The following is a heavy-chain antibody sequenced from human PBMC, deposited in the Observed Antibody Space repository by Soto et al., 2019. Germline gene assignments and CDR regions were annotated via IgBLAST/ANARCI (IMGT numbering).Heavy chain of an antibody. V-gene: IGHV2-26*01. D-gene: IGHD1-26*01. Sequence: QVTLKESGPVLVKPTETLTLTCTVSGFSLSNARMGVSWIRQPPGKALEWLAHIFSNDEKSYSTSLKSRLTISKDTSKSQVVLTMTNMDPVDTXTXYCARIGWEEDGYNPFDYWGQGTLVTVSS. CDR2: IFSNDEK. CDR3: ARIGWEEDGYNPFDY. CDR1: GFSLSNARMG. J-gene: IGHJ4*02.